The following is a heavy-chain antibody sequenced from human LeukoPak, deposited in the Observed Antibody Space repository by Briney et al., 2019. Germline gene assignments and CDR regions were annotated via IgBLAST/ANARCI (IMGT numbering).Heavy chain of an antibody. D-gene: IGHD3-10*01. CDR1: GRSISSYY. V-gene: IGHV4-4*07. CDR3: ARGDRADTGIDY. Sequence: SQTLSLTCTVSGRSISSYYWSWIRQPAGKGREWIGRIYTSGSTNYSPSLKSRVTRSVDTSKNQFCLKLSSVTAADTAVYYCARGDRADTGIDYWGQGTLVTVSS. CDR2: IYTSGST. J-gene: IGHJ4*02.